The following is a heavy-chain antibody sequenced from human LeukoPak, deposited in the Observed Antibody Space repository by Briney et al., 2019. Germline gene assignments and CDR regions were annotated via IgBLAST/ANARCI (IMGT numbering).Heavy chain of an antibody. D-gene: IGHD3-22*01. CDR2: TFPRDSDT. CDR1: GYTFTTYW. J-gene: IGHJ4*02. CDR3: ARRGFYDASGYFDY. V-gene: IGHV5-51*01. Sequence: GASVKVSCKASGYTFTTYWIGWVRQMPGKGLEWMGVTFPRDSDTRYSPSFQGQVTISADKSISTAYLQWSSLKASDTAMYYCARRGFYDASGYFDYWGQGTLVTVSS.